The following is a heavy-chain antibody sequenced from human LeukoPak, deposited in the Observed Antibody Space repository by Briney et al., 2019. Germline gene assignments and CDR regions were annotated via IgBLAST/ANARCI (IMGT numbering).Heavy chain of an antibody. D-gene: IGHD2-2*01. Sequence: GGSLRLSCAASGFTFSSYGMHRVRQAPGKGLEWVAFIRYDGSNKYYADSVKGRFTISRDNSKNTLYLQMNSLRAEDTAVYYCAKGGSCSSTSCYEGYYYYYYMDVWGKGTTVTVSS. V-gene: IGHV3-30*02. J-gene: IGHJ6*03. CDR1: GFTFSSYG. CDR3: AKGGSCSSTSCYEGYYYYYYMDV. CDR2: IRYDGSNK.